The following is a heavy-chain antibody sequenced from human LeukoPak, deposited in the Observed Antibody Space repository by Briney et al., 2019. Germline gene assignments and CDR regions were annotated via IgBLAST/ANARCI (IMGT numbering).Heavy chain of an antibody. D-gene: IGHD6-19*01. CDR1: GYTFTGYY. CDR3: ARGLLSSGWHNRKILYYFDY. Sequence: GASVKVSCKASGYTFTGYYMHWVRQAPGQGLEWMGWINPNSGGTNYAQKFQGRVTMTRDTSISTAYMELSRLRSDDTAVYYCARGLLSSGWHNRKILYYFDYWGQGTLVTVSS. J-gene: IGHJ4*02. V-gene: IGHV1-2*02. CDR2: INPNSGGT.